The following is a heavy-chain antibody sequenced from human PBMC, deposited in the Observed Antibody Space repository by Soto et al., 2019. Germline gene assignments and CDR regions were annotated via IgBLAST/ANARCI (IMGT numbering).Heavy chain of an antibody. Sequence: QLQLQESGPGLVKPSETLSLTCTVSGGSISSSSYYWGWIRQPPGKGLEWIGSIYYSGSTYYNPSLKSRVTISVDTSKNQFSLKLSSVTAADTAVYYCASGYDFWSGYFGSYWGQGTLVTVSS. CDR1: GGSISSSSYY. D-gene: IGHD3-3*01. V-gene: IGHV4-39*01. J-gene: IGHJ4*02. CDR3: ASGYDFWSGYFGSY. CDR2: IYYSGST.